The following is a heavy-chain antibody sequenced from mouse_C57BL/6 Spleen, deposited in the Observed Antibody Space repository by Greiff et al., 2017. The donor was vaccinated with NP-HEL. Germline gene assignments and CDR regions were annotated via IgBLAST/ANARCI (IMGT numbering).Heavy chain of an antibody. Sequence: VQLQQSGPELVKPGASVKIPCKASGYTFTDYNMDWVKQSHGKSLEWIGDINPNNGGTIYNQKFKGKATLTVDKSSSTAYMELRSLTSEDTAVYYCARDDYDDGYWYFDVWGTGTTVTVSS. CDR3: ARDDYDDGYWYFDV. CDR1: GYTFTDYN. CDR2: INPNNGGT. V-gene: IGHV1-18*01. D-gene: IGHD2-4*01. J-gene: IGHJ1*03.